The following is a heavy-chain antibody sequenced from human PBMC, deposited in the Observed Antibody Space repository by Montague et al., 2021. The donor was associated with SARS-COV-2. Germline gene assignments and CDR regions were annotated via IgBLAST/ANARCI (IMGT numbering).Heavy chain of an antibody. J-gene: IGHJ4*02. Sequence: SETLSLTCSVSGVSISSGSYYWSWVRQPPGKGLEWIGYVYHTGSTNYNPSLKSRVTLSIDTSKNQFSLNLTSVTAAATAVYYCVREKYYFDDSGSKWGQGTLVTV. CDR2: VYHTGST. D-gene: IGHD3-22*01. CDR1: GVSISSGSYY. V-gene: IGHV4-61*01. CDR3: VREKYYFDDSGSK.